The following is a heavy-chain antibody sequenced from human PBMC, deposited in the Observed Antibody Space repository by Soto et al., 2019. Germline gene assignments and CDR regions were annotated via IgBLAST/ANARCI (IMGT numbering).Heavy chain of an antibody. CDR2: IYYTGTT. Sequence: QVQLQESGPGLVKPSQTLSLTCTVSGGSIRSDDYYWSWIHQPPGKGLEWIGYIYYTGTTNYNPSLQSRVTISMDTSKNQFSLKLSSVNAADTAVYYCVRDRSNSPDYFDYWGQGTLVTVSS. CDR1: GGSIRSDDYY. D-gene: IGHD6-6*01. V-gene: IGHV4-30-4*01. J-gene: IGHJ4*02. CDR3: VRDRSNSPDYFDY.